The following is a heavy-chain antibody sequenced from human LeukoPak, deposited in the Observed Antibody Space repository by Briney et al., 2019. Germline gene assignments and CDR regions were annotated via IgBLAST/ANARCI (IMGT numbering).Heavy chain of an antibody. J-gene: IGHJ5*02. D-gene: IGHD3-3*01. V-gene: IGHV1-2*02. CDR3: ALLEWSPTWDWFDP. CDR1: GYTFTGYY. Sequence: ASVTVSCKASGYTFTGYYMHWVRQAPGQGLEWMGWINPNSGGTNYAQKFQGRVTMTRDTSISTAYMELSRLKSDDTAVYSCALLEWSPTWDWFDPWGQGTLVTVPS. CDR2: INPNSGGT.